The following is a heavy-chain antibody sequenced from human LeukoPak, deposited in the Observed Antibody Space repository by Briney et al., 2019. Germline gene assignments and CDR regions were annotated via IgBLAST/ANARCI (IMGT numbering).Heavy chain of an antibody. CDR2: IRYDGSNK. CDR3: AKDLDLVGIAVAGGLDY. Sequence: GGSLRLSCAASGFTFSSYGMHWVRQAPGKGLEWVAFIRYDGSNKYYADSVKGRFTISRDNSKNTLYLQMNSLRAEDTAVYYCAKDLDLVGIAVAGGLDYWGQGTLVTVSS. D-gene: IGHD6-19*01. J-gene: IGHJ4*02. CDR1: GFTFSSYG. V-gene: IGHV3-30*02.